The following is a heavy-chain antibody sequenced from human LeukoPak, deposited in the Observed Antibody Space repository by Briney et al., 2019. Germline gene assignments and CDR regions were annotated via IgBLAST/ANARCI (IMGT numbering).Heavy chain of an antibody. CDR2: IIPIFGTA. Sequence: SVKVSCKASGGTFSSYAISWVRQARGQGLEWMGGIIPIFGTANYAQKFQGRVTITTDESTSTAYMELSSLRSEDTAVYYCARSYDSSVPIDYWGQGTLVTVSS. D-gene: IGHD3-22*01. J-gene: IGHJ4*02. CDR3: ARSYDSSVPIDY. CDR1: GGTFSSYA. V-gene: IGHV1-69*05.